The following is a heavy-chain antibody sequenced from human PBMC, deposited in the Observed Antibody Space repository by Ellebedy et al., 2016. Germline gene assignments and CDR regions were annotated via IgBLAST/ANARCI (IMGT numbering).Heavy chain of an antibody. CDR1: GGSFSGYY. V-gene: IGHV4-34*01. CDR2: INHSGST. D-gene: IGHD3-3*01. J-gene: IGHJ6*03. Sequence: SETLSLXXAVYGGSFSGYYWSWIRQPPGKGLEWIGEINHSGSTNYNPSLKSRVTISVDTSKNQFSLKLSSVTAADTAVYYCARAPPTDFWSGYYYYYMDVWGKGTTVTVSS. CDR3: ARAPPTDFWSGYYYYYMDV.